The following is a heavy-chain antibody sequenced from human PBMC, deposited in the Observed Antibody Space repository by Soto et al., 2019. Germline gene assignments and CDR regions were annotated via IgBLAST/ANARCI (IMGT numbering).Heavy chain of an antibody. CDR3: ARHAPSFRFRFTDYYYYYMDV. D-gene: IGHD3-3*01. V-gene: IGHV4-59*08. CDR1: GDSIGTYY. Sequence: SETLSLTCTVSGDSIGTYYWSWIRQPPGKGLEWLGYMYYSGSTNYNPSLKSRVTISVDTSKNQFSLKLSSVTAADTAVYYCARHAPSFRFRFTDYYYYYMDVWGTGTTVTVSS. CDR2: MYYSGST. J-gene: IGHJ6*03.